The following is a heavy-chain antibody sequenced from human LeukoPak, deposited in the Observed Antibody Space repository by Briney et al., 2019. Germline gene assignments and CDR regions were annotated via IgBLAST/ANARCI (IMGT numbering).Heavy chain of an antibody. CDR2: INPNSGDT. J-gene: IGHJ4*02. CDR1: GYTFTGYY. V-gene: IGHV1-2*02. CDR3: ARDRSPAPGRSYGRGHFDY. D-gene: IGHD5-18*01. Sequence: GVSVKVSCKASGYTFTGYYMHWVRQAPGQGLEWMGWINPNSGDTNYAQKFQGRVTMTRDTSINTAYMELSRLRSDDTAVYYCARDRSPAPGRSYGRGHFDYWGQGTLVTVSS.